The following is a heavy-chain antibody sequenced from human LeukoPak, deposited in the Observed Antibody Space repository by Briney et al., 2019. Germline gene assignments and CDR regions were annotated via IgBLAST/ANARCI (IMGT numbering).Heavy chain of an antibody. CDR2: ISWNSGSI. CDR3: AKDTGSSSSWWYFDL. Sequence: PGGSLRLSCAASGFTFSSYSMNWVRQAPGKGLEWVSGISWNSGSIGYADSVKGRFTISRDNAKNSLYLQMNSLRAEDMALYYCAKDTGSSSSWWYFDLWGRGTLVTVSS. D-gene: IGHD6-13*01. J-gene: IGHJ2*01. CDR1: GFTFSSYS. V-gene: IGHV3-9*03.